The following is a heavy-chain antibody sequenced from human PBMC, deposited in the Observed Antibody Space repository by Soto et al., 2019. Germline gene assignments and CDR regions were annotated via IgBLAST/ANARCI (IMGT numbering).Heavy chain of an antibody. CDR2: IYSGGST. CDR3: ARAGRYSYGLDV. J-gene: IGHJ6*02. Sequence: GGSLRLSCAASGFTVSSNYMSWVRQAPGKGLEWVSVIYSGGSTYYADSVKGRFTISRDNSKNTLYLQMNSLRAEDTAVYYCARAGRYSYGLDVWGQGTTVTVSS. V-gene: IGHV3-53*01. D-gene: IGHD5-18*01. CDR1: GFTVSSNY.